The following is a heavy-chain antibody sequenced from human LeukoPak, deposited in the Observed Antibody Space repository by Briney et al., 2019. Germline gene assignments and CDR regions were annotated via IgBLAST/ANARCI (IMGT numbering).Heavy chain of an antibody. J-gene: IGHJ5*02. V-gene: IGHV4-61*02. D-gene: IGHD1-1*01. Sequence: SETLSLTCTVSGGSISSGSYYWSWIRQPAGTGLEWIGRIYTSGSTNYNPSLKSRVTISVDTSKNQFSLKLSSVTAADTAVYYCARGPYNWNDGGWFDPWGQGTLVTVSS. CDR2: IYTSGST. CDR1: GGSISSGSYY. CDR3: ARGPYNWNDGGWFDP.